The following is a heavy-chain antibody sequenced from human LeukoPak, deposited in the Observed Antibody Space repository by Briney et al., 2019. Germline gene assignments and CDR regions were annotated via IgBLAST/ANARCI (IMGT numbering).Heavy chain of an antibody. J-gene: IGHJ4*02. Sequence: PGGSLRLSCAASGFSFDDYGMSWVRQAPGKGLEWVCGVNWNGGSTGYADSVKGRFTISRDNAKNSLYLQMNSLRAEDTVLYYCARGFLADLSMVWVDFWGQGTLVTVSS. D-gene: IGHD3-10*01. CDR1: GFSFDDYG. V-gene: IGHV3-20*04. CDR3: ARGFLADLSMVWVDF. CDR2: VNWNGGST.